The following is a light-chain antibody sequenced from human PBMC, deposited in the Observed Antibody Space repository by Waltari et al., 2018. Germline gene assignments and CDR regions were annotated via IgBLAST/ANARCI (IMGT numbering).Light chain of an antibody. CDR1: QSVYNNY. J-gene: IGKJ1*01. V-gene: IGKV3-20*01. CDR3: QQYSNSRS. Sequence: EIVLTQSPGTLSLSPGERATLSCRASQSVYNNYLAWYQQKPGQAPRLLIYGASRRATAIPDRFSGSGSETDFTLTISRLEPEDLAVYYCQQYSNSRSFGQGTKVEIK. CDR2: GAS.